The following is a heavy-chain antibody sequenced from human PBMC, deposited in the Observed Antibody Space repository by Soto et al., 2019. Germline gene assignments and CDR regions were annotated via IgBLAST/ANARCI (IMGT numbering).Heavy chain of an antibody. CDR1: GVSISSYY. D-gene: IGHD5-12*01. J-gene: IGHJ4*02. CDR2: IYYSGST. Sequence: SETLSLTCTVSGVSISSYYWSWIRQPPGKGLEWIGYIYYSGSTNYNPSLKSRVTISVDTSKNQFSLKLSSVTAADTAVYYCARGSYGGYPNFDYWGQGTLVTVSS. V-gene: IGHV4-59*01. CDR3: ARGSYGGYPNFDY.